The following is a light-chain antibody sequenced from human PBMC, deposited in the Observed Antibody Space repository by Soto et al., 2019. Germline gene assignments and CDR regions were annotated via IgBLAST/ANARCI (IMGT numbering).Light chain of an antibody. CDR1: QSLSSW. V-gene: IGKV1-5*03. CDR2: KAS. J-gene: IGKJ2*02. Sequence: DIQMTQSPSTLSASVVDRVTITCRASQSLSSWLAWYQQKPGKAPKLLIYKASSLESGVPSRFSGSGSGTEFTLSISSLQPDDFATYYCQHKGTFGQGTKLEIK. CDR3: QHKGT.